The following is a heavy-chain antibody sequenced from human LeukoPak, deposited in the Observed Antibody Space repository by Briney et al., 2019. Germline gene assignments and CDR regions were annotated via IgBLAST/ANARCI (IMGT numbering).Heavy chain of an antibody. CDR3: AREYVLAVAGTNYYHGMDV. D-gene: IGHD6-19*01. V-gene: IGHV3-13*01. CDR2: IGTGGDT. CDR1: GFIVSNYD. J-gene: IGHJ6*02. Sequence: GGSLRLSCAASGFIVSNYDVHWARQRPGKGLEWVSTIGTGGDTYYADSVKGRFTISRESAMNSVYLQMSSLRGGDTADYYCAREYVLAVAGTNYYHGMDVWGQGTAVTVSS.